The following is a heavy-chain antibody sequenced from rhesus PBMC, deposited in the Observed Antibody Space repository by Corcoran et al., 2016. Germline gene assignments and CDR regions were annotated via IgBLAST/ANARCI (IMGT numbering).Heavy chain of an antibody. D-gene: IGHD4-29*01. Sequence: QVHLQESGPGLVKPSETLSLTCILSGGSLSTYSWNWTRQPPGKGLECIWYYVSRTGRAFHSPSLNSRVTISTDPSKNPFSLRLTSVTVADTAVYYCARKEDGNGIIWGQGVMVTVSS. CDR3: ARKEDGNGII. CDR1: GGSLSTYS. CDR2: YVSRTGRA. V-gene: IGHV4S5*01. J-gene: IGHJ1*01.